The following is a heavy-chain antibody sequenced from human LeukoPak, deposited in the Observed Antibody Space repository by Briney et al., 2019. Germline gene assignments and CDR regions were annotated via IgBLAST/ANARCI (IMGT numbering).Heavy chain of an antibody. CDR2: INHRGST. J-gene: IGHJ4*02. V-gene: IGHV4-34*01. D-gene: IGHD4-4*01. CDR1: GGSFSGYY. Sequence: SETLSLTCAVYGGSFSGYYWSWIRQPPGKGLEWIGEINHRGSTNYNPSLKSRVTISVDTSKNQFSLKLSSVTAADTAVYYCARVRTTVTTGYFDYWGQGTLVTVSS. CDR3: ARVRTTVTTGYFDY.